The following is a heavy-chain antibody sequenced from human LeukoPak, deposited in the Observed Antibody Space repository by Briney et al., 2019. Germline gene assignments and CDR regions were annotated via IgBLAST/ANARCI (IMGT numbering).Heavy chain of an antibody. V-gene: IGHV1-69*05. Sequence: SVKVSCKASGGTFNSHVISWVRQAPGQGLEWMGGIIPVFGTANYAQKFQGRVTITTDESTTTAYMEMSSLRYEDTAVYYCARGDYYGSESYWHTKWFDPWGQGTLVTVSS. CDR2: IIPVFGTA. J-gene: IGHJ5*02. CDR1: GGTFNSHV. CDR3: ARGDYYGSESYWHTKWFDP. D-gene: IGHD3-10*01.